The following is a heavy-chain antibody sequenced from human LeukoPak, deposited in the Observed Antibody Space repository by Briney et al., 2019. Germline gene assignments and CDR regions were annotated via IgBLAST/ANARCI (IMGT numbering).Heavy chain of an antibody. J-gene: IGHJ3*02. Sequence: SVKVSCKASGGAFSSYAISWVRQAPGQGLEWMGGIIPIFGTANYAQKFQGRVTITTDESTSTAYMELSSLRSEDTAVYYCARPIRTIFGVVMPDAFDIWGQGTMVTVSS. V-gene: IGHV1-69*05. CDR2: IIPIFGTA. CDR1: GGAFSSYA. D-gene: IGHD3-3*01. CDR3: ARPIRTIFGVVMPDAFDI.